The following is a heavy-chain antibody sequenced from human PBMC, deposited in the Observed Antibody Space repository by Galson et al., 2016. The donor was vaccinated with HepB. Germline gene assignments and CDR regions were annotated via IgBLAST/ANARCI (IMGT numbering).Heavy chain of an antibody. J-gene: IGHJ6*02. D-gene: IGHD3-3*01. CDR1: GGSISSSSYY. V-gene: IGHV4-39*01. Sequence: TLSLTCTVSGGSISSSSYYWGWIRQPPGKGLEWIGNIYYTGRTYYKPSLKSRVTISVDTSKNQFSLKVNSVTAADTAVYYCARGYYDFRSGYYGRYGMDVWGQGTTVTVSS. CDR3: ARGYYDFRSGYYGRYGMDV. CDR2: IYYTGRT.